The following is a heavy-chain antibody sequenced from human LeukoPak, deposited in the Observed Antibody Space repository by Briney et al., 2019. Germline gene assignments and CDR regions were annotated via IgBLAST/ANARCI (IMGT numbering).Heavy chain of an antibody. CDR3: ARGLPYSSSDGLDY. Sequence: GASVKVSCKASGYTFTSYDINWVRQATGQGLEWMGWMNPNSGNTGYAQKFQGRVTITRNTSISTAYMELSSLRSEDTAVYYCARGLPYSSSDGLDYWGQGTLVTVSS. CDR1: GYTFTSYD. D-gene: IGHD6-6*01. CDR2: MNPNSGNT. V-gene: IGHV1-8*03. J-gene: IGHJ4*02.